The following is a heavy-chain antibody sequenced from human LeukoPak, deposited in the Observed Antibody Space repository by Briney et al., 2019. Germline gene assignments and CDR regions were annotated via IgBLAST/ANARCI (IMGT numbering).Heavy chain of an antibody. CDR1: GGSLSNYY. CDR3: ARGDFCSKMNCYLRPMYV. CDR2: IYYSGST. J-gene: IGHJ6*02. V-gene: IGHV4-59*01. D-gene: IGHD3-3*01. Sequence: SETLSLTCTVSGGSLSNYYWNWIRQPPGKGLEWIGYIYYSGSTTYNPSLKSRVTMSVDTAKNQFSLTVRSVTAADTAVYYCARGDFCSKMNCYLRPMYVWGQGTTVTVSS.